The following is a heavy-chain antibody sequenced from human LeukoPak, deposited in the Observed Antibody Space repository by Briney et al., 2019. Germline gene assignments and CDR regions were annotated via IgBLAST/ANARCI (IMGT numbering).Heavy chain of an antibody. V-gene: IGHV4-30-4*08. CDR3: ARDPRGGCSSTSCYTTPPD. J-gene: IGHJ4*02. D-gene: IGHD2-2*02. CDR2: IYYSGST. Sequence: SETLSLTCTVSGGSISSGDYYWSWIRQPPGKGLEWIGYIYYSGSTYYNPSLKSRVTISVDTSKNQFSLKLSSVTAADTAVYYCARDPRGGCSSTSCYTTPPDWGQGTLVTVSS. CDR1: GGSISSGDYY.